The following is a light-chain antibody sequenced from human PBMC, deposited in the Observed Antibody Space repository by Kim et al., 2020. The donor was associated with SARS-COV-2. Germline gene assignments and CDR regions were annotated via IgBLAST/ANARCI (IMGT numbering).Light chain of an antibody. J-gene: IGKJ1*01. CDR1: QTVSSIY. Sequence: SPGERASLACRASQTVSSIYLAWYQQKPGQAPRLIMYDISIRASGIPDRFSGSGSGTDFTLTISRLEPEDFAVYYCQQYADSPPTFGQGTKVDIK. CDR2: DIS. CDR3: QQYADSPPT. V-gene: IGKV3-20*01.